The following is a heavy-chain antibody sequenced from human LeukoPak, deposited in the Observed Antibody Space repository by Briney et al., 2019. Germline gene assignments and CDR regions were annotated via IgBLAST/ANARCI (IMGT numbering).Heavy chain of an antibody. D-gene: IGHD4-17*01. CDR1: GYTFTSYD. J-gene: IGHJ4*02. CDR2: IIPILGIA. V-gene: IGHV1-69*04. CDR3: AKMYGDFPPGDGYYFDY. Sequence: ASVKVSCKASGYTFTSYDINWVRQAPGQGLEWMGRIIPILGIANYAQKFQGRVTITADKSTSTAYMELSSLRSEDTAVYYCAKMYGDFPPGDGYYFDYWGQGTLVTVSS.